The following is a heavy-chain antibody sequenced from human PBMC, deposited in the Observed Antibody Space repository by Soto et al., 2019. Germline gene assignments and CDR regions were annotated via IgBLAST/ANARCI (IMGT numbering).Heavy chain of an antibody. CDR1: GFTFDTYS. CDR3: TRDPQALDF. Sequence: EVQLVESGGDLVQPGGSLKLSCAASGFTFDTYSMNWVRQVPGQGLEWVAYISYTETKHYADSVAGRFTISRDNAKKSLYLQMNSLRVEATAVYFCTRDPQALDFWGQGTLVTVSS. V-gene: IGHV3-48*01. J-gene: IGHJ4*02. CDR2: ISYTETK.